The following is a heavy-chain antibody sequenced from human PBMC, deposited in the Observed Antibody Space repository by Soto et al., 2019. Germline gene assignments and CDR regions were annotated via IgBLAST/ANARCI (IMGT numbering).Heavy chain of an antibody. V-gene: IGHV1-46*01. J-gene: IGHJ4*02. Sequence: ASVKVSCKASGYTFTSYYMHWVRQAPGQGLEWMGIINPSGGSTSYAQKFQGRVTMTRDTSTSTVYMELSSLRSEDTAVYYCARDFSSAGGYYDFWSGYYGPVDYWGQGTLVTVS. CDR2: INPSGGST. D-gene: IGHD3-3*01. CDR1: GYTFTSYY. CDR3: ARDFSSAGGYYDFWSGYYGPVDY.